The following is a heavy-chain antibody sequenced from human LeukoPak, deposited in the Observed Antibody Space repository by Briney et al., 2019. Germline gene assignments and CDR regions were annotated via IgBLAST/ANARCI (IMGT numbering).Heavy chain of an antibody. Sequence: GGSLRLSCAASGFSFSTYWMSWVRQAPGKGLEWVASVNSDGSVKKYVASVRGRVTISRDNAKNSLYLQMNTLSAEDTAMYYCARGSSHDYWGQGTLVTVSS. CDR1: GFSFSTYW. V-gene: IGHV3-7*01. CDR2: VNSDGSVK. J-gene: IGHJ4*02. CDR3: ARGSSHDY. D-gene: IGHD2-2*01.